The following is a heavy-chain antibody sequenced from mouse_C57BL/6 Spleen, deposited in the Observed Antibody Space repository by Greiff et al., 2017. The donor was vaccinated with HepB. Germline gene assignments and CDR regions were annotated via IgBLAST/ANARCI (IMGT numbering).Heavy chain of an antibody. CDR2: IYPRSGNT. Sequence: VQLQQSGAELARPGASVKLSCKASGYTFTSYGISWVKQRTGQGLEWIGEIYPRSGNTYYNEKFKGKATLTADKSSSTAYMELRSLTSEDSAVYFCARRGYDGYYGYFDVWGTGTTVTVSS. CDR1: GYTFTSYG. V-gene: IGHV1-81*01. J-gene: IGHJ1*03. D-gene: IGHD2-3*01. CDR3: ARRGYDGYYGYFDV.